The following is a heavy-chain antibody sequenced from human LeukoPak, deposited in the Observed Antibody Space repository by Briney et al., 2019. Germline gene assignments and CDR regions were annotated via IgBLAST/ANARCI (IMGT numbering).Heavy chain of an antibody. V-gene: IGHV3-23*01. J-gene: IGHJ3*02. CDR2: ISGSGGST. CDR3: AKDHYYDSSGNLWPDAFDI. D-gene: IGHD3-22*01. Sequence: GGSLRLSCAASGFTFSSYAMSWVRQAPGKGLEWVSAISGSGGSTYYADSVKGRFTSSRDNSKNTLYLQMNSLRAEDTAVYYCAKDHYYDSSGNLWPDAFDIWGQGTMVTVSS. CDR1: GFTFSSYA.